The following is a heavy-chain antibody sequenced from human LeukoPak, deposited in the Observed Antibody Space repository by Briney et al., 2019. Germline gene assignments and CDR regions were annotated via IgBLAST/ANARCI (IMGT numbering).Heavy chain of an antibody. CDR3: AKALSVVITYFDY. J-gene: IGHJ4*02. V-gene: IGHV3-30*02. Sequence: PGRSLRLSCAASGFTFSSYGMHWVRQAPGKGLEWVAFIRYDGSNKYYADSVKGRFTISRDNSKNTLYLQMNSLRAEDTAVYYCAKALSVVITYFDYWGQGTLVTVSS. D-gene: IGHD3-22*01. CDR1: GFTFSSYG. CDR2: IRYDGSNK.